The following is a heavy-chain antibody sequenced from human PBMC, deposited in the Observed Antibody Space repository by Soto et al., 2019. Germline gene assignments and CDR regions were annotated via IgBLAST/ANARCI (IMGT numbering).Heavy chain of an antibody. CDR1: GDTFTSYY. V-gene: IGHV1-46*01. CDR2: INPHGGST. CDR3: ARSSGGNFGIIIEGSNWFGP. J-gene: IGHJ5*02. Sequence: GASVKVSCKAPGDTFTSYYLNWVRQAPGQGPEWMGVINPHGGSTKYAQKFQGRITMTRDTSRSTVYMELSSLRSDDTAIYYCARSSGGNFGIIIEGSNWFGPWGQGTLVTVSS. D-gene: IGHD3-3*01.